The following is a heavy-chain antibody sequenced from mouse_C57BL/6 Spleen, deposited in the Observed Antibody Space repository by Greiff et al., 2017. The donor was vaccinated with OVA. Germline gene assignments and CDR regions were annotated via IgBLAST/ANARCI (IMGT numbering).Heavy chain of an antibody. J-gene: IGHJ4*01. CDR2: IDPNSGGT. CDR1: GYTFTSYW. D-gene: IGHD2-4*01. V-gene: IGHV1-72*01. Sequence: VQLQQPGAELVKPGASVKLSCKASGYTFTSYWMHWVKQRPGRGLEWIGRIDPNSGGTKYNEKFKSKATLTVDKPSSTAYMQLSSLTSEDSAVXYCARRTYYDYGRGLEMDYWGQGTSVTVSS. CDR3: ARRTYYDYGRGLEMDY.